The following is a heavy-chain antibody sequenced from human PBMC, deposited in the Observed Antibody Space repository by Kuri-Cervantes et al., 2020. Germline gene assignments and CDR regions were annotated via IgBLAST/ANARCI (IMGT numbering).Heavy chain of an antibody. CDR1: GFTFSSYA. Sequence: GESLKISCAASGFTFSSYAMSWVRQAPGKGLEWVSAISGSGGSIYYADSVKGRFTISRDNAKNSLYLQMNSLRDEDTAVYYCAGDPNPWGQGTLVTVSS. J-gene: IGHJ4*02. CDR2: ISGSGGSI. V-gene: IGHV3-23*01. CDR3: AGDPNP.